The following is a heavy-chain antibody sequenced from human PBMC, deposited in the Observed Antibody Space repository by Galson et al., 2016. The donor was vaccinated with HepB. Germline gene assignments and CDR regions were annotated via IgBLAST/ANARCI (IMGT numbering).Heavy chain of an antibody. CDR3: ARDLGYDNNKWFDP. D-gene: IGHD3-22*01. J-gene: IGHJ5*02. Sequence: SETLSLTCTVSGASISSHYWGWIRQPPGKGLEWIAYIYDSGRTNYKPSLKSRVTISIDTSKNQFSLKLSSVTAADTAFYYCARDLGYDNNKWFDPWGQGTLVTVSS. CDR1: GASISSHY. CDR2: IYDSGRT. V-gene: IGHV4-59*11.